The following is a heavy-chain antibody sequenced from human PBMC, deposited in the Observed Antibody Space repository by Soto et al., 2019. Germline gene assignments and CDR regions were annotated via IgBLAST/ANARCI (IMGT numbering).Heavy chain of an antibody. CDR3: ARQTGGFGYYFDY. D-gene: IGHD3-16*01. Sequence: QLQLQESGXGLVKPSETLSLTCTVSGGSISSSSYYXXWIXXPPXKELEWIGAIYHSGSTYYHPSLKSRVTISVDTSKNQFSLRLTSLTAADTAVYFCARQTGGFGYYFDYWGQGTLVTVSS. CDR2: IYHSGST. J-gene: IGHJ4*02. CDR1: GGSISSSSYY. V-gene: IGHV4-39*01.